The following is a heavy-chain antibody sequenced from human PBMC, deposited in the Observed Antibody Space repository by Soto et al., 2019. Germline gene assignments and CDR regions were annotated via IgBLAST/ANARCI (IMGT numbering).Heavy chain of an antibody. D-gene: IGHD4-17*01. CDR2: IWYDGTEK. V-gene: IGHV3-33*01. CDR1: GISFSSYA. CDR3: ARCVNDYAAGVGWIDP. Sequence: QVQVVESGGGVVQPGRSLRLSCVASGISFSSYAMHWVRQAPGKGLEWVAIIWYDGTEKYYADSVKGRFTISRDNSKNTLFLQMESLRAEDTAVYYCARCVNDYAAGVGWIDPWGQGTLVTVSS. J-gene: IGHJ5*02.